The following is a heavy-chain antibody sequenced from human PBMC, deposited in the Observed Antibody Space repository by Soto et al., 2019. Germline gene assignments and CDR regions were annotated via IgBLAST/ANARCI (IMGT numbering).Heavy chain of an antibody. J-gene: IGHJ4*02. CDR2: IYYSGCT. V-gene: IGHV4-31*03. D-gene: IGHD6-13*01. Sequence: PSETLSLTCTVSGGSISSGGYYWSWIRQHPGKGLEWIGYIYYSGCTYYNPSLKSRVTISVDTSKNQFSLKLSSVTAADTAVYYCARGGIAAAAPPDYWGQGTLVTVSS. CDR1: GGSISSGGYY. CDR3: ARGGIAAAAPPDY.